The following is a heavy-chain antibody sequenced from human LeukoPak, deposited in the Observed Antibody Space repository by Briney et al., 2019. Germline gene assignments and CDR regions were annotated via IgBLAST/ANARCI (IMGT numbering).Heavy chain of an antibody. J-gene: IGHJ4*02. CDR2: LWYDGSNK. CDR3: ARDRTLGGGLLWFYDY. D-gene: IGHD3-10*01. V-gene: IGHV3-33*01. Sequence: GGSLRLSCAASGFTFSSYGMHWVRQAPGKGLEWVAVLWYDGSNKYYADSVKGRFTISRDNSKNTLYLQMNSLRAEDTAVYYCARDRTLGGGLLWFYDYWGQGTLVTVSS. CDR1: GFTFSSYG.